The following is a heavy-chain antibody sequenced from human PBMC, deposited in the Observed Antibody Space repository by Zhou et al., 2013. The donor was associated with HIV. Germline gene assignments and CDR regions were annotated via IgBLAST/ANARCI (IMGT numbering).Heavy chain of an antibody. J-gene: IGHJ4*02. CDR3: ARCYYDNSGCDY. CDR2: IIPIFGTA. D-gene: IGHD3-22*01. Sequence: QVQLVQSGTEVKKPGASVKVSCKASGYTFTSYGISWVRQAPGQGLEWMGGIIPIFGTANYALKFQGRLTITAAESTSTAYMELSSLRSEDTAVYYCARCYYDNSGCDYWGQGTLVTVSS. CDR1: GYTFTSYG. V-gene: IGHV1-69*13.